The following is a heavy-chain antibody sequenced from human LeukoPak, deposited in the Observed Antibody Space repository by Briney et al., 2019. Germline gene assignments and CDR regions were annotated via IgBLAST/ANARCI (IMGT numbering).Heavy chain of an antibody. Sequence: SETLSLTCTVSGGSISSYYWSWIRQPPGKGLEWIGYIYYSGSTYYNPSLKSRVTISVDTSKNQFSLKLSSVTAADTAVYYCAREQWLATENWFDPWGQGTLVTVSS. CDR3: AREQWLATENWFDP. D-gene: IGHD6-19*01. V-gene: IGHV4-59*06. J-gene: IGHJ5*02. CDR2: IYYSGST. CDR1: GGSISSYY.